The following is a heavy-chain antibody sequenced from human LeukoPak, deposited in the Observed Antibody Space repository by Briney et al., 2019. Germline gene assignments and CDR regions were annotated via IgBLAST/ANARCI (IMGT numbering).Heavy chain of an antibody. J-gene: IGHJ4*02. CDR3: AKEIYAYGSRGFDS. CDR1: QFTFSYYA. V-gene: IGHV3-23*01. Sequence: PGGSLRLSCSASQFTFSYYAMAWVRQAPGKGLEWVSDVSSSGAFTYYVNSVKGRFAISRANSQNTLYLQLNSLRVEDTAVYYCAKEIYAYGSRGFDSGGQGTPVPVSS. D-gene: IGHD3-10*01. CDR2: VSSSGAFT.